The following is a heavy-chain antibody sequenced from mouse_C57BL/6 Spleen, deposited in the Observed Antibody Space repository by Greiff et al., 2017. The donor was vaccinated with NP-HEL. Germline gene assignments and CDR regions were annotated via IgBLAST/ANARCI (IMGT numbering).Heavy chain of an antibody. CDR2: IDPSDSYT. CDR1: GYTFTSYW. V-gene: IGHV1-69*01. J-gene: IGHJ1*03. Sequence: QVQLQQPGAELVMPGASVKLSCKASGYTFTSYWMHWVKQRPGQGLEWIGEIDPSDSYTNYNQKFKGKSTLTVDKSSSTAYMQLSSLTSEDSAVYYGAREGGGYFDVWGTGTTVTVSS. CDR3: AREGGGYFDV.